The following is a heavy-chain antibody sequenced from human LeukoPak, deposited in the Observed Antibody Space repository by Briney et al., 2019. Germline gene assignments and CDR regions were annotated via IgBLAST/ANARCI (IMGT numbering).Heavy chain of an antibody. CDR2: IKQDGSAK. Sequence: GGSLRLSCVASGFTFTNYWMSWVRQAPGKGLEWVANIKQDGSAKYYVDSVKGRFTISRDNAKNSLYLQMNSLRAEDTAVYYCARDVSISHDGKGFYPWAFDIWGQGTMVTVSS. D-gene: IGHD3-3*02. CDR3: ARDVSISHDGKGFYPWAFDI. J-gene: IGHJ3*02. CDR1: GFTFTNYW. V-gene: IGHV3-7*01.